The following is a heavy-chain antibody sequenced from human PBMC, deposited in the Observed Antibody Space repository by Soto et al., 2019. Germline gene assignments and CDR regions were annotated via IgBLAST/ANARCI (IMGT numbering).Heavy chain of an antibody. D-gene: IGHD3-22*01. J-gene: IGHJ3*02. CDR1: GGTFSSYA. CDR3: ARGKPNDRSGYCRQNDAFDI. Sequence: QVQLVQSGAEVKKPGSSVKVSCKASGGTFSSYAISWVRQAPGQGLEWMGGIIPIFGTANYAQKFQGRVTITSEGATRKAYLELSSLRCEDMAVYYCARGKPNDRSGYCRQNDAFDIWGQGTMVTVSS. V-gene: IGHV1-69*05. CDR2: IIPIFGTA.